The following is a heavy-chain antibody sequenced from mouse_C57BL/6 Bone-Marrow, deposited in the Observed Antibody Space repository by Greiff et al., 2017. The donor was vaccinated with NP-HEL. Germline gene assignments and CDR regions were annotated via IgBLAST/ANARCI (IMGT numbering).Heavy chain of an antibody. CDR3: ARVNYYGSSYAMDD. CDR2: INPSSGYT. Sequence: QVQLQPSGAELAKPGASVTLSCKASGYTFPSYWMHWVKQRPGQGLAWIGYINPSSGYTKYNQKFKDTATLTADKSSSTAYMQRSSLTYEDSAVYYCARVNYYGSSYAMDDWGQGTSVTVSS. V-gene: IGHV1-7*01. CDR1: GYTFPSYW. J-gene: IGHJ4*01. D-gene: IGHD1-1*01.